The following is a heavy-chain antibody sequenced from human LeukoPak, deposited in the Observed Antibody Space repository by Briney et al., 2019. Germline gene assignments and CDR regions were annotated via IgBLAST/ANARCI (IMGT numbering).Heavy chain of an antibody. CDR3: ARPRGCGSARCNNFDY. CDR1: GFNFGAFS. D-gene: IGHD2-21*01. J-gene: IGHJ4*02. V-gene: IGHV3-7*01. Sequence: GGSLRLSCAASGFNFGAFSMAWVRQAPGKGLEWVTYMNEYGSEIFYVDSVKDRFTNSRDNAKNSLYLQMNSLRAEDTAVYFCARPRGCGSARCNNFDYWGQGTLVTVSS. CDR2: MNEYGSEI.